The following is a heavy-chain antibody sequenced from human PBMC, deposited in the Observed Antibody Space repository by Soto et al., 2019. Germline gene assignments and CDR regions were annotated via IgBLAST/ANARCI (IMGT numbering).Heavy chain of an antibody. D-gene: IGHD3-3*01. V-gene: IGHV1-69*04. CDR3: ARDRITTRGDAFDL. CDR2: IIPIPDIT. J-gene: IGHJ3*01. CDR1: GGTFSTYI. Sequence: SVKVSCKAPGGTFSTYIISWVRQAPGQGLEWMGRIIPIPDITNYARKFQGRVTVTADRSTSTAYMELTSLKSEDTAVYYCARDRITTRGDAFDLWGQGTMVT.